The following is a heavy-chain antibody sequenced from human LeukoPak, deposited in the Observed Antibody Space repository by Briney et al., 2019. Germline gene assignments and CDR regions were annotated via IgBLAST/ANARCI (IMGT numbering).Heavy chain of an antibody. CDR1: GFTFSSYS. J-gene: IGHJ4*02. V-gene: IGHV3-21*01. Sequence: GGSLRLSCAASGFTFSSYSMNWVRQAPGKGLEWVSSISSSSSYIYYADSVKGRLTISRDNAKNSLYLQMNSLRAEDTAVYYCAREVAAAANDYWGQGTLVTVSS. D-gene: IGHD6-13*01. CDR2: ISSSSSYI. CDR3: AREVAAAANDY.